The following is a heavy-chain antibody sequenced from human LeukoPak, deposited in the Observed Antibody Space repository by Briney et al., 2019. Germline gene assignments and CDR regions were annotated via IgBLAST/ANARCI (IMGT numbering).Heavy chain of an antibody. CDR3: AKDPLTTAVAGPFDA. CDR1: GFTFSNYA. CDR2: ISGPGVST. V-gene: IGHV3-23*01. J-gene: IGHJ4*02. D-gene: IGHD6-19*01. Sequence: PGGSLRLSCAAFGFTFSNYAMTWVRQAPGKGLEWVSAISGPGVSTYYAESTKGRFTISRDNSKNTLYLQMSSLRVEDTAIYYCAKDPLTTAVAGPFDAWGQGTLVTVSS.